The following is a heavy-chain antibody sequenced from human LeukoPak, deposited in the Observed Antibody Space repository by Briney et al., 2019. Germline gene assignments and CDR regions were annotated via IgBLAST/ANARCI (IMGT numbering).Heavy chain of an antibody. CDR1: GFTFGSYA. CDR3: AKHLRYIVVVPAAAFDY. CDR2: FGGSGGST. Sequence: GGSLRLSWQAPGFTFGSYAMSWARKAPGKGLSWVPPFGGSGGSTYYADSVKGRFTISRDNSKNTLYLQMNSLRAEDTAVYYCAKHLRYIVVVPAAAFDYWGQGTLVTVSS. J-gene: IGHJ4*02. D-gene: IGHD2-2*01. V-gene: IGHV3-23*01.